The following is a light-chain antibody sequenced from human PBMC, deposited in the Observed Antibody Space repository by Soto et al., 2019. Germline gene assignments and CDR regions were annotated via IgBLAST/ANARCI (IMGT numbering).Light chain of an antibody. CDR2: DVS. J-gene: IGLJ1*01. CDR1: NSDVGGYNY. CDR3: SSYTATTTSYV. V-gene: IGLV2-14*03. Sequence: QSVLAQPASVSESPGQSITISCTGTNSDVGGYNYVSWYQQHPGKVPKLMVYDVSNRPSGVSNRFSGSKSGNTASLTISGLQAEDEADYCCSSYTATTTSYVFGTWTKSPS.